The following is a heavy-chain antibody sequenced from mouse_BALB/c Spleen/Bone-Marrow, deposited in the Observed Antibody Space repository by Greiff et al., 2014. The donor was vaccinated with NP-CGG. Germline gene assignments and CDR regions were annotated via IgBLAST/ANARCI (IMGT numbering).Heavy chain of an antibody. D-gene: IGHD2-4*01. CDR2: IWAGGST. J-gene: IGHJ2*01. V-gene: IGHV2-9*02. Sequence: VHLVESGPGLVAPSQSLSITCTVSGFPLTNYGVHWVRQPPGKGLEWLGVIWAGGSTNYNSALMSRLSITKDNSKSQVFLKMNSLQTDDTAMYYCARDRYHDYYFDYWGQGTTLTVSS. CDR1: GFPLTNYG. CDR3: ARDRYHDYYFDY.